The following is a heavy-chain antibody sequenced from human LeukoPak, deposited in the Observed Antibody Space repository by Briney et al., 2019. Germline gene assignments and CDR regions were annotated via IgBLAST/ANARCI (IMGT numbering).Heavy chain of an antibody. D-gene: IGHD3-22*01. V-gene: IGHV3-23*01. Sequence: GGSLRLSCAASGFMFSNYYMSWIRQAPGKGLEWVSAISGSGGSTYYADSVKGRFTISRDNSKNTLYLQMNSLRAEDTAVYYCAYGTYYYDSTDLTNWGQGTLVTVSS. CDR1: GFMFSNYY. CDR3: AYGTYYYDSTDLTN. CDR2: ISGSGGST. J-gene: IGHJ4*02.